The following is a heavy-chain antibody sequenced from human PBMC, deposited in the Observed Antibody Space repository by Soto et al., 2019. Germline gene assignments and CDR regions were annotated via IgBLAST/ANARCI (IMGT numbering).Heavy chain of an antibody. Sequence: ASVKVSCKASGYTFTSYGISWVRQAPGQGLEWMGWISAYNGNTNYAQKLQGRVTMTTDTSTSTAYMELRSLRSDDTAVYYCARVVDYCGGDCYYWFDPWGQGTLVTSPQ. J-gene: IGHJ5*02. CDR1: GYTFTSYG. V-gene: IGHV1-18*04. D-gene: IGHD2-21*02. CDR3: ARVVDYCGGDCYYWFDP. CDR2: ISAYNGNT.